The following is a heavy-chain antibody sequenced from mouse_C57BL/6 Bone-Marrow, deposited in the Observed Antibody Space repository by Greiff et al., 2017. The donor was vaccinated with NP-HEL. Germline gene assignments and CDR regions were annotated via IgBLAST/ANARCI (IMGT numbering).Heavy chain of an antibody. V-gene: IGHV1-53*01. Sequence: QVQLQQPGTELVKPGASVKLSCKASGYTFTSYWMHWVKQRPGQGLAWIGNINPSNGGTNYNEKFKSKATLTVDKSSSTAYMQLSSLTSEDSAVYYCARFITTVVARYFDVWGTGTTVTVSS. D-gene: IGHD1-1*01. CDR1: GYTFTSYW. CDR3: ARFITTVVARYFDV. J-gene: IGHJ1*03. CDR2: INPSNGGT.